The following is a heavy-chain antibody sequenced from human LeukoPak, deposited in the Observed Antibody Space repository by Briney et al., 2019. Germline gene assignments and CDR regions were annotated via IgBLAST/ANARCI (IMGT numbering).Heavy chain of an antibody. V-gene: IGHV1-69*10. D-gene: IGHD5-12*01. Sequence: GASVKVSCKASGGTFSSYAISWVRQAPGQGLEWMGGIIPIFGIANYAQKFQGRVTITADKSTSTAYMELSSLRSEDTAVYYCARDDGIVATAHYYYMDVWGKGTTVTVSS. CDR3: ARDDGIVATAHYYYMDV. CDR1: GGTFSSYA. CDR2: IIPIFGIA. J-gene: IGHJ6*03.